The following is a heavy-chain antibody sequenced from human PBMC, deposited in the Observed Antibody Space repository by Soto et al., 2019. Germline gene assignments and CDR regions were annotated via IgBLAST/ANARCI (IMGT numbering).Heavy chain of an antibody. J-gene: IGHJ5*02. CDR3: AREDNWLDP. CDR2: FDPEDGET. V-gene: IGHV1-24*01. CDR1: GYTLTELS. Sequence: ASVKVSCKVSGYTLTELSMHWVRQAPGKGLERKGGFDPEDGETIYAQKFQGRVTMTTDTSTSTAYMELRSLKSDDTAVYYCAREDNWLDPWGQGTLVTVSS.